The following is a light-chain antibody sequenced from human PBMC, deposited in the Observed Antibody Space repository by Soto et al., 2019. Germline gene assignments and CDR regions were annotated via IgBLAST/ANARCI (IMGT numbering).Light chain of an antibody. J-gene: IGLJ3*02. CDR3: ETWDSNSWV. Sequence: QTVLTQSSSASASLGSSVKLTCTLSSGHSSYIIAWHQQQPGKAPRYLMKLEGSGSYNKGSGVPDRFSGSSSGADRYLTISNLQFEDEADYYCETWDSNSWVFGGGTQLTVL. CDR2: LEGSGSY. CDR1: SGHSSYI. V-gene: IGLV4-60*02.